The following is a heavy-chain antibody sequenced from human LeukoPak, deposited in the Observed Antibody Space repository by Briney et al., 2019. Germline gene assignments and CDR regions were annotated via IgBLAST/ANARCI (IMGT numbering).Heavy chain of an antibody. CDR1: GFTFNSYA. CDR2: ISSSSSYI. CDR3: ARGIAVAGLDY. J-gene: IGHJ4*02. V-gene: IGHV3-21*01. D-gene: IGHD6-19*01. Sequence: GGSLRLSCAASGFTFNSYAMSWVRQAPGKGLEWVSSISSSSSYIYYADSVKGRFTISRDNAKNSLYLQMNSLRAEDTAVYYCARGIAVAGLDYWGQGTLVTVSS.